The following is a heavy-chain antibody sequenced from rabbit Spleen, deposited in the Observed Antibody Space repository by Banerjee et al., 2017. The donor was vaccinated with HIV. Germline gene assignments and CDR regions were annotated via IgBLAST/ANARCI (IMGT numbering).Heavy chain of an antibody. Sequence: QSLEVSGGGLVKPVGSLPLTCKASGFSFSDTDVMCWVRPAPGKGLEWIACINTATGKAVYASWAKGRFTISKTSSTTVTLQMTSLTAADTATYFCARDLSNAVRLSRLELWGPGTLVTVS. V-gene: IGHV1S40*01. J-gene: IGHJ3*01. D-gene: IGHD4-2*01. CDR2: INTATGKA. CDR3: ARDLSNAVRLSRLEL. CDR1: GFSFSDTDV.